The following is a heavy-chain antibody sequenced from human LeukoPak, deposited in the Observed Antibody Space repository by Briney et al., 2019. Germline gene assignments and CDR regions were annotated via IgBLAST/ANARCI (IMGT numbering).Heavy chain of an antibody. Sequence: SETLSLTCAVYGGSFSGYYWSWIRQPPGKGLEWIGEINHSGSTNYNPSLKSRVTISVDTSKNQFSLKLSSVTAADTAVYYCARRYRPWQQVYYYYGMDVWGQGTMVTVSS. D-gene: IGHD6-13*01. CDR3: ARRYRPWQQVYYYYGMDV. J-gene: IGHJ6*02. CDR1: GGSFSGYY. V-gene: IGHV4-34*01. CDR2: INHSGST.